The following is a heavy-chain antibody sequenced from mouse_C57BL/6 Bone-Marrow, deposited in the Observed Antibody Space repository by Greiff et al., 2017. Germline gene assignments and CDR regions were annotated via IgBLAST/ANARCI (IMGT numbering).Heavy chain of an antibody. Sequence: EVNLVESGGGLVQSGRSLRLSCATSGFTFSDFYMEWVRQAPGKGLEWIAASRNKANDYTTEYSASVKGRFIVSRDTSQSILYLQMNALRAEDTAIYYCARGYYGSSADYWGQGTTLTVSS. V-gene: IGHV7-1*01. D-gene: IGHD1-1*01. CDR2: SRNKANDYTT. CDR3: ARGYYGSSADY. J-gene: IGHJ2*01. CDR1: GFTFSDFY.